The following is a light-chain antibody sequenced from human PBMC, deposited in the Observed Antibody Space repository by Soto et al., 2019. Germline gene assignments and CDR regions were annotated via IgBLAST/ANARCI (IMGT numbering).Light chain of an antibody. Sequence: EIVLTQSPGTLSLSPGERANLSCRASQSVSSRYLAWYQQKPGQAPRLLMYGASSRATGIPDRFSGSGSGTDFTLTISRLEPEDFAVYYCQQYGSSPPYTFGQGTKLEIK. J-gene: IGKJ2*01. V-gene: IGKV3-20*01. CDR2: GAS. CDR3: QQYGSSPPYT. CDR1: QSVSSRY.